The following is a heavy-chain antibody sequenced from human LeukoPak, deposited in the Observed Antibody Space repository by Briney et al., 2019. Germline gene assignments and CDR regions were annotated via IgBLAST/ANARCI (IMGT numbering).Heavy chain of an antibody. D-gene: IGHD2-21*02. CDR2: IKQDGSEK. Sequence: PGGSLRLSCVASGFTLGKYWMSWVRQAPGKGLEWVANIKQDGSEKYYVDSVKGRFTISRDNAKNSLYLQMNSLRAEDTAVYYCASKYCGDDCPHDYWGQGTLVTVSS. J-gene: IGHJ4*02. CDR3: ASKYCGDDCPHDY. CDR1: GFTLGKYW. V-gene: IGHV3-7*03.